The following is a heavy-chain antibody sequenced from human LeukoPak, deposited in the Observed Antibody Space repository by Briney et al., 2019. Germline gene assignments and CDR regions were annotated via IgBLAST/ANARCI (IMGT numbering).Heavy chain of an antibody. Sequence: GGSLRLSCAASGFRFNTYAMSWVRQAPGKGLEWVSGISGRDDSTYYANSVKGRFTISRDNSKNTLYLQMSGLRAEDTAVYYCAKDRETSSTSPNWFDSWGQGTLVTVSS. CDR1: GFRFNTYA. CDR3: AKDRETSSTSPNWFDS. J-gene: IGHJ5*01. CDR2: ISGRDDST. V-gene: IGHV3-23*01. D-gene: IGHD2-2*01.